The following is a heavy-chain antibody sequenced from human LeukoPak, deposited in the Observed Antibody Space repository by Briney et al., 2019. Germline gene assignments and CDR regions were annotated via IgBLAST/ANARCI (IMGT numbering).Heavy chain of an antibody. Sequence: ASVKVSCKASGGTFSSYAISWVRQAPGQGLEWMGGIIPIFGTANYAQKFQGRVTITADKSTSTAYMELSSLRSEDTAVYYCARGNPESPVRGVILVYYYMDVWGKGTTVTVSS. CDR1: GGTFSSYA. CDR3: ARGNPESPVRGVILVYYYMDV. J-gene: IGHJ6*03. CDR2: IIPIFGTA. D-gene: IGHD3-10*01. V-gene: IGHV1-69*06.